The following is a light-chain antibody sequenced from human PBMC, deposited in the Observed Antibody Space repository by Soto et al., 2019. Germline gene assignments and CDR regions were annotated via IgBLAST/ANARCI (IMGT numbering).Light chain of an antibody. Sequence: QSALTQPPSASGSPGQSVTISCTGTSSDVGDYNFGSWYQQHPGKAPKLMIYEVSKRPSGVPDRFSGSKSGNTASLTVSGLQAEDEADYFCSSYAGSNTFVFGGGTQLTVL. V-gene: IGLV2-8*01. CDR1: SSDVGDYNF. J-gene: IGLJ7*01. CDR3: SSYAGSNTFV. CDR2: EVS.